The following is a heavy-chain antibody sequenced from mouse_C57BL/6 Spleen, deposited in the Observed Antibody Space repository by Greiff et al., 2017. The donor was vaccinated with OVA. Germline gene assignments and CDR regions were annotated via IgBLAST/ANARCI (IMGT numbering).Heavy chain of an antibody. D-gene: IGHD1-1*01. CDR2: ISSGGSYT. Sequence: EVKLVESGGDLVKPGGSLKLSCAASGFTFSSYGMSWVRQTPDKRLEWVATISSGGSYTYYPDSVKGRFTISRDNAKNTLYLQMSSLKSEDTVMYYCARQGPYYYGSSLYAMDYWGQGTSVTVSS. CDR1: GFTFSSYG. CDR3: ARQGPYYYGSSLYAMDY. J-gene: IGHJ4*01. V-gene: IGHV5-6*01.